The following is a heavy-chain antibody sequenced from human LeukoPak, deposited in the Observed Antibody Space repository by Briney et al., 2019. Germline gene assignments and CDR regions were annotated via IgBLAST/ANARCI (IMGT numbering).Heavy chain of an antibody. CDR3: ASTIEAFCGGDCRSYYFDY. Sequence: GASVKVSCKASGGTFSSYAISWVRQAPGQGLEWMGGINPIFGTANYAQKFQGRVTITTDESTSTAYMELSSLRSEDTAVYYCASTIEAFCGGDCRSYYFDYWGQGTLVTVSS. V-gene: IGHV1-69*05. J-gene: IGHJ4*02. D-gene: IGHD2-21*02. CDR1: GGTFSSYA. CDR2: INPIFGTA.